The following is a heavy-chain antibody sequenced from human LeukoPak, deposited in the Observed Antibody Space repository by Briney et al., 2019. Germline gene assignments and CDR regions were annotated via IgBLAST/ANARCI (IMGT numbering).Heavy chain of an antibody. D-gene: IGHD3-10*01. Sequence: GGSLRLSCAASGYTFSSYGMHWVRQAPGKGLEWVAVISYDGSNKYYADSVKGRFTISRDNSKNTLYLQMNSLRAEDTAVYYCAKSSRVQLTMVRGDNWFDPWGQGTLATVSS. J-gene: IGHJ5*02. CDR1: GYTFSSYG. V-gene: IGHV3-30*18. CDR3: AKSSRVQLTMVRGDNWFDP. CDR2: ISYDGSNK.